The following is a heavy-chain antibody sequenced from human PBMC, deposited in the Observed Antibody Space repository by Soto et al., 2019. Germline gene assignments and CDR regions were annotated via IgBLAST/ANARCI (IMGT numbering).Heavy chain of an antibody. V-gene: IGHV2-26*01. Sequence: QVTLKESGTVLVKPTETLTLTFTVSGFSLSNARMGVSWIRQPTWKALEWLAHIFSNDSKSYSTSLKSRLTISKDSSKRQVVLSMTNMDPVDTATYYCARMRSVWFLFDPWGQGTLVTFSS. CDR3: ARMRSVWFLFDP. D-gene: IGHD6-19*01. CDR2: IFSNDSK. CDR1: GFSLSNARMG. J-gene: IGHJ5*02.